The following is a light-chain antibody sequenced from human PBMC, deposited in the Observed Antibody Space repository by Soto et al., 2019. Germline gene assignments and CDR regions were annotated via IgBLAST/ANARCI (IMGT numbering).Light chain of an antibody. CDR3: QQRINWPPLT. J-gene: IGKJ4*01. CDR1: QNVKSY. V-gene: IGKV3-11*01. Sequence: EIVLTQSPATLSLSPGERATLSCRASQNVKSYLAWYQQKPGQPPRLLIYDASTRATGLPARFSGSGSGTDFTLTISSLEPEDFAVYYCQQRINWPPLTFGGGTKVEIK. CDR2: DAS.